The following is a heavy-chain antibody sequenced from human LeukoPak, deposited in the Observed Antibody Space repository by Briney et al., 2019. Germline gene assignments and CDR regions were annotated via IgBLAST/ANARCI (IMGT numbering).Heavy chain of an antibody. CDR1: GFTVSSNY. CDR3: ARGGIAVASRVFDY. CDR2: IYSGGST. Sequence: PGGSLRLSCAASGFTVSSNYMSWVRQAPGKGLEWVSVIYSGGSTYYADSVKGRFTTSRDNSKNTLYLQMNSLRDEDTAVYYCARGGIAVASRVFDYWGQGTLVTVSS. J-gene: IGHJ4*02. V-gene: IGHV3-66*02. D-gene: IGHD6-19*01.